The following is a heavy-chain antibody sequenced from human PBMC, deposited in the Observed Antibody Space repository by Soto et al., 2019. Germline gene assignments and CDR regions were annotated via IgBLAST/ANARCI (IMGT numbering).Heavy chain of an antibody. J-gene: IGHJ4*02. V-gene: IGHV4-34*01. D-gene: IGHD6-6*01. CDR2: INHSGST. CDR1: GGSFSDYY. CDR3: ARGYILVQPDY. Sequence: QVQLQQWGAGLLKPSETLSLTCAVYGGSFSDYYWSWIRQPPGKGLEWIGEINHSGSTNNNPSLKSRVTISVDTSKNQFSLKLSSVTAADTAVYYCARGYILVQPDYWGQGTLVTVSS.